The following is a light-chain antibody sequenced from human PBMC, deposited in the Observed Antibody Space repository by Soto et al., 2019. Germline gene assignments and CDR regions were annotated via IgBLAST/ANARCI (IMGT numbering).Light chain of an antibody. CDR2: AAS. J-gene: IGKJ2*01. CDR3: QQQST. Sequence: EIVLTQSPGTLSLSPGERATLSCRASRSLSSSYVVWYQQQPGQAPRLLIYAASRSATGIPDGISGSGSSPDYTLTISRLEPEDFAVYYCQQQSTFGQGTKLEIK. V-gene: IGKV3-20*01. CDR1: RSLSSSY.